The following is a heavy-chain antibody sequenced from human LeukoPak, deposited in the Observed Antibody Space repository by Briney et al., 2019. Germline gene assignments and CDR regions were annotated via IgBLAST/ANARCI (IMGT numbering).Heavy chain of an antibody. D-gene: IGHD6-13*01. CDR2: ISGSGDTT. Sequence: PGGSLRLSCAASRFTFSNYAMSWVRQAPGKGLEWVSAISGSGDTTYYADSVKGRFTISRDNAKNSLYLQMNSLRAEDTAVYYCARGIAAALGAFDIWGQGTMVTVSS. CDR1: RFTFSNYA. J-gene: IGHJ3*02. V-gene: IGHV3-23*01. CDR3: ARGIAAALGAFDI.